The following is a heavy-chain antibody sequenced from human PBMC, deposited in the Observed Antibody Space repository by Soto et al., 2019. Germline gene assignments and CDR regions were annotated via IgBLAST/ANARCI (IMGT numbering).Heavy chain of an antibody. Sequence: QVQLGQSCAEVKKPGASVKVSCKAYGVTFSHDAISRVRQAPGQGLEWMGGIMPIFGTANYAQKFQGRVTITADESTSTAYMELSSLRSEDTAVYYCAMVHSGSSPGDYWGQGTLVTVSS. D-gene: IGHD6-6*01. CDR3: AMVHSGSSPGDY. CDR1: GVTFSHDA. CDR2: IMPIFGTA. V-gene: IGHV1-69*12. J-gene: IGHJ4*02.